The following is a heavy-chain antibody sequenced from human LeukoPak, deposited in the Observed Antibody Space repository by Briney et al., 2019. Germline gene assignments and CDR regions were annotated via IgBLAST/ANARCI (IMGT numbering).Heavy chain of an antibody. CDR3: ASVGEHIVVVPARPRPRNRYWYFDL. J-gene: IGHJ2*01. CDR1: GGSFSGYY. D-gene: IGHD2-2*01. V-gene: IGHV4-34*01. CDR2: INHSGST. Sequence: SETLSLTCAVYGGSFSGYYWSWIRQPPGKGLEWIGEINHSGSTNYNPSLKSRVTISVDTSKNQFSLKLSSVTAADTAVYYCASVGEHIVVVPARPRPRNRYWYFDLWGRGTLVTVSS.